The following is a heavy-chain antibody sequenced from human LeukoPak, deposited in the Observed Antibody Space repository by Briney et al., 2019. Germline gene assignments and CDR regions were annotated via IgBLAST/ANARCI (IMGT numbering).Heavy chain of an antibody. V-gene: IGHV4-4*09. Sequence: SETLSLTCTVYGGSISSYYWSWIRQPPGKGLVWIGYMDTSGSTNYNPSLKSRVTISVDTSKNQFSLKLSSVTAADTAVYYCARNGHMDVWGKGTTVTVSS. CDR1: GGSISSYY. J-gene: IGHJ6*03. CDR3: ARNGHMDV. CDR2: MDTSGST.